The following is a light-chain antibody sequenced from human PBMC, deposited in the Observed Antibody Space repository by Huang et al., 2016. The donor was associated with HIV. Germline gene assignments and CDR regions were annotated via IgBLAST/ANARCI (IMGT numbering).Light chain of an antibody. CDR1: QSVSSN. Sequence: EIVMTQSPVTLSVSPGERDTLSCRASQSVSSNLAWYQQKPGQAPRLLIYGSSPRATGVPARFSGSGSGTEFTLTISSLQSEDFALYYCQQYNNWPPITFGQGTRLEMK. J-gene: IGKJ5*01. V-gene: IGKV3-15*01. CDR3: QQYNNWPPIT. CDR2: GSS.